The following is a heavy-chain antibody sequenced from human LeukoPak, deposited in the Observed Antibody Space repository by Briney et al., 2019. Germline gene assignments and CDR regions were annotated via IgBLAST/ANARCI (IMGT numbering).Heavy chain of an antibody. D-gene: IGHD3-9*01. V-gene: IGHV4-34*01. J-gene: IGHJ4*02. Sequence: PSETLSLTCAVYGGSFSGYYWSWIRQPPGKGLEWIGEINHSGSTNYNPSLKSRVTISVDTSKNQLSLKLSSVTAADTAVYHCARGLADILIHYWGQGTLVTVSS. CDR2: INHSGST. CDR3: ARGLADILIHY. CDR1: GGSFSGYY.